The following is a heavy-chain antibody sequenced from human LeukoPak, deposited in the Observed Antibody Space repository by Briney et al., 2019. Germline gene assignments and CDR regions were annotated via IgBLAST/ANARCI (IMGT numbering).Heavy chain of an antibody. V-gene: IGHV1-2*02. Sequence: GASVKVSCKAPGYTFTGYYMHWVRQAPGQGLEWMGWINPNSGGTNYAQKFQGRVTMTRDTSISTAYMELSRLRSDDTAVYYCARVIDDSSGYSDYYGMDVWGQGTTVTVSS. CDR3: ARVIDDSSGYSDYYGMDV. D-gene: IGHD3-22*01. CDR1: GYTFTGYY. J-gene: IGHJ6*02. CDR2: INPNSGGT.